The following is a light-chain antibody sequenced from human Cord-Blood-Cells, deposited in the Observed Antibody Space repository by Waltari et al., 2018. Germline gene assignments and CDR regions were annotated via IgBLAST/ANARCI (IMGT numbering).Light chain of an antibody. J-gene: IGKJ3*01. V-gene: IGKV3-11*01. CDR2: DAS. Sequence: EIVLTQSPATLSLSPGERATLSCRASQSVSSYLAWYQQKPGQAPRLLIYDASNRATGIPARFSGSGSGTDFTLTISSLEPEDFAVYYCQQRSNWPPRTFGPGTKMDIK. CDR1: QSVSSY. CDR3: QQRSNWPPRT.